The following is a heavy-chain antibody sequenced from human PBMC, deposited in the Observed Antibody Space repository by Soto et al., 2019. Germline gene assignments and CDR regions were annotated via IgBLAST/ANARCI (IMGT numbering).Heavy chain of an antibody. CDR2: IYHSGST. Sequence: PSETLSLTCAVSGGSISSGGYSWSWIRQPPGKGLEWIGYIYHSGSTYYNPSLKSRDTISVDRSKNQFSLKLSSVTAADTAVYYCASSPTRRFGMDVWGQGTTVTVSS. CDR3: ASSPTRRFGMDV. J-gene: IGHJ6*02. CDR1: GGSISSGGYS. V-gene: IGHV4-30-2*01.